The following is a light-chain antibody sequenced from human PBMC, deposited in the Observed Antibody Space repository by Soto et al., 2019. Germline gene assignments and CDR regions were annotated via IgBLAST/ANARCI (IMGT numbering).Light chain of an antibody. V-gene: IGLV3-10*01. CDR2: EDN. CDR1: TLPKKY. J-gene: IGLJ3*02. CDR3: YSTDSSGNHRV. Sequence: SYELTQPPSVXXSXXXXXXXTCSGDTLPKKYAFWYQQKSGQAPVLVIYEDNKRPSGIPERFSGSSSGTRATLTISGAQVEDEADYYCYSTDSSGNHRVFGGGTKLTVL.